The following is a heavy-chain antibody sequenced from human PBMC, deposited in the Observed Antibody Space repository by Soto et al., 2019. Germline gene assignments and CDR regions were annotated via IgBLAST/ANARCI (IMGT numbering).Heavy chain of an antibody. Sequence: GGSLRLSCAASGFTFSSYSMNWVRQAPGKGLEWVSYISSSSTIYYADSVKGRFTISRDNAKNSLYLQMNSLRDEDTAVYYCARDEMSWFGGSCHGLDYWGQGTLVTVSS. CDR1: GFTFSSYS. CDR3: ARDEMSWFGGSCHGLDY. D-gene: IGHD2-15*01. CDR2: ISSSSTI. J-gene: IGHJ4*02. V-gene: IGHV3-48*02.